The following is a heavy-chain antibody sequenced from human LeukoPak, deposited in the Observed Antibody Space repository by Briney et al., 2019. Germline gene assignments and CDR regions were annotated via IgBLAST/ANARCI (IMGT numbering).Heavy chain of an antibody. CDR1: GFNFSSYA. CDR2: ISGSGGST. V-gene: IGHV3-23*01. D-gene: IGHD2-2*01. J-gene: IGHJ5*02. CDR3: AKSQGSTTWYVWFDP. Sequence: GGSLRLSCAASGFNFSSYAMSWVRQAPGKGLEWVSAISGSGGSTYYADSVKGRFTISRDNSKNTLYLQTNSVRAEDTAVYYCAKSQGSTTWYVWFDPWGQGTLVTVSS.